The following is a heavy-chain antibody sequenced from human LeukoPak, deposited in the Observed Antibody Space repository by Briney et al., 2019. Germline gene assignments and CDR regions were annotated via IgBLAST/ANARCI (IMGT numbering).Heavy chain of an antibody. Sequence: GGSLRLSCGASGFTFSNYAMSWVRQAPGKGLEWVSSINPSSGNTYYADSVKGRFTIFGDNSKNTLYLQMNSLRAEDTAVYYCAKEHMAAAVYYFDYWGQGTLVTVSS. CDR2: INPSSGNT. CDR1: GFTFSNYA. CDR3: AKEHMAAAVYYFDY. V-gene: IGHV3-23*01. J-gene: IGHJ4*02. D-gene: IGHD2-15*01.